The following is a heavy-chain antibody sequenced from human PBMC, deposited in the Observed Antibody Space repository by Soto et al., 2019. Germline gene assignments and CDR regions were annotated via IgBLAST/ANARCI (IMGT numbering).Heavy chain of an antibody. CDR1: GFTFSSYW. Sequence: AGGSLRLSCAASGFTFSSYWMHWVRQAPGKGLVWVSRINSDGSSTSYADSVKGRFTISRDNAKNTLYLQMNSLRAEDTAVYYCARGRRGEAFDIWGQGTMVTVSS. CDR2: INSDGSST. J-gene: IGHJ3*02. D-gene: IGHD3-16*01. CDR3: ARGRRGEAFDI. V-gene: IGHV3-74*01.